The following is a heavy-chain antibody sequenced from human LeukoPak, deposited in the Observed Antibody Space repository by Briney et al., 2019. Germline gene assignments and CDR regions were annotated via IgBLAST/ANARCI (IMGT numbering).Heavy chain of an antibody. J-gene: IGHJ3*02. CDR2: IIPIFGTA. Sequence: ASVKVSCKASGGTFRSYAISWVRQAPGQGLEWMGGIIPIFGTANYAQKFQGRVTITADESTSTAYMELSSLRSEDTAVYYCARELSDSSGYLDIWGQGTMVTVSS. D-gene: IGHD3-22*01. CDR1: GGTFRSYA. CDR3: ARELSDSSGYLDI. V-gene: IGHV1-69*01.